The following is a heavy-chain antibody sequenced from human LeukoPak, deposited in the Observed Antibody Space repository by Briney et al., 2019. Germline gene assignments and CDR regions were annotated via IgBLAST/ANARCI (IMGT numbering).Heavy chain of an antibody. CDR2: IYTSGST. CDR3: ARGGDWFDP. V-gene: IGHV4-61*02. J-gene: IGHJ5*02. Sequence: SSETLSLTCTVSGGSISSGSYYWSWIRQSAGKGLEWIRRIYTSGSTNYNPSLKSRVTISVDTSKNQFSLKLSSVTAADTAVYYCARGGDWFDPWGQGTLVTVSS. D-gene: IGHD6-25*01. CDR1: GGSISSGSYY.